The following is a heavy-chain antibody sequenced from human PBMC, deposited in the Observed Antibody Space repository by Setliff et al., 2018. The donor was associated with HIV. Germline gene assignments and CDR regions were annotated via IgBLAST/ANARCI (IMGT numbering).Heavy chain of an antibody. J-gene: IGHJ4*02. D-gene: IGHD3-10*01. CDR3: SKGPLNTYGLDY. Sequence: GESLKISCAASGFSLTTYGMHWVRQTPGKGLEWVAFIQHDENNKYYAGSVKGRFTISRDTSKNTLYLQMNSLTTYNTAIYYWSKGPLNTYGLDYWGQGTEVTVSS. V-gene: IGHV3-30*02. CDR1: GFSLTTYG. CDR2: IQHDENNK.